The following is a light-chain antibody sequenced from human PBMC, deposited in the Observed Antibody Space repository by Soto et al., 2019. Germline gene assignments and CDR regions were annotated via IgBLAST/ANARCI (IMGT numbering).Light chain of an antibody. CDR3: CSYAGRYIWV. V-gene: IGLV2-11*01. CDR2: DVS. CDR1: SNDISNYNY. Sequence: QSALTQPRSVSGSPGQSVTISCTGTSNDISNYNYVSWYQQHPGKAPKLMIYDVSKRPSGVPDRFSGSKSGNTASLTISGLQAEDEADYYCCSYAGRYIWVFGGGTKLTVL. J-gene: IGLJ3*02.